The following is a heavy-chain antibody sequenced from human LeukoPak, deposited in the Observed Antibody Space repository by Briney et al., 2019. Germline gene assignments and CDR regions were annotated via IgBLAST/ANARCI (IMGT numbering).Heavy chain of an antibody. V-gene: IGHV3-30*18. CDR2: ISNDGTNK. D-gene: IGHD3-10*02. J-gene: IGHJ6*04. Sequence: PGGSLRLFCAASGFSFSPYAIHWVRQAPGKGREWVAFISNDGTNKYYADSVKGRFTISRDNAKNSLYLQMNSLRAEDTAVYYCAELGITMIGGVWGKGTTVTISS. CDR1: GFSFSPYA. CDR3: AELGITMIGGV.